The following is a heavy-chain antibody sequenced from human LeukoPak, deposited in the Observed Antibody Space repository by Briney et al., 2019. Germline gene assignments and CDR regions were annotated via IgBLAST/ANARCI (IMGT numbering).Heavy chain of an antibody. CDR3: ARESPYDSSGFD. J-gene: IGHJ4*02. CDR2: IYYSGST. CDR1: GGSISSYY. D-gene: IGHD3-22*01. V-gene: IGHV4-59*01. Sequence: PSETLSLTCTVSGGSISSYYWSWIQQPPGKGLEWIGYIYYSGSTNYNPSLKSRVTISVDTSKNQFSLKLSSVTAADTAVYYCARESPYDSSGFDWGQGTLVTVSS.